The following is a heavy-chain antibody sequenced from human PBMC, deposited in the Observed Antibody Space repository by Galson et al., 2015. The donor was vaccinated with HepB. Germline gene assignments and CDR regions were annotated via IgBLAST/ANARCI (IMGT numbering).Heavy chain of an antibody. V-gene: IGHV3-30*18. CDR3: AKMRGPGSHYDYGVAG. J-gene: IGHJ6*02. Sequence: SLRLSCAASGFTFTAYNMHWVRQAPVKGLEWLAIISEDGKTTFYADSVRGRFTISRDNPKNMLYLDMNSLRAEDTAVYYCAKMRGPGSHYDYGVAGWGRGTTVTVS. D-gene: IGHD3-10*01. CDR1: GFTFTAYN. CDR2: ISEDGKTT.